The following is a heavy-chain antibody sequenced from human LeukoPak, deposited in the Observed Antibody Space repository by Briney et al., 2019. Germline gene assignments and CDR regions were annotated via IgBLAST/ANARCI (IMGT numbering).Heavy chain of an antibody. V-gene: IGHV1-46*01. J-gene: IGHJ4*02. CDR1: GYTLTSYY. CDR3: ARGPPDVPGDY. CDR2: INPSGGST. Sequence: ASVKVSCKASGYTLTSYYMHWVRQAPGQGLEWMGIINPSGGSTSYAQKFQGRVTMTRDTSTSTVYMELSSPRSEDTAVYYCARGPPDVPGDYWGQGTLVTVSS. D-gene: IGHD2-2*01.